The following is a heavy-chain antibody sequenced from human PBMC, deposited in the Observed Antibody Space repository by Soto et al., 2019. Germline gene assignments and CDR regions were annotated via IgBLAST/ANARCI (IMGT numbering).Heavy chain of an antibody. CDR1: GGTFSSYR. CDR3: VRDSGANFSSG. J-gene: IGHJ4*02. V-gene: IGHV1-69*01. Sequence: QVQLVQSGAEVKKPGSSVKVSCKASGGTFSSYRINWVRQAPGQGLEWVGGIVPIYRTADYAQKFQGRVSISADESARTSYMELRSLNSQDTFGYYWVRDSGANFSSGGGQGTRVIVSS. CDR2: IVPIYRTA. D-gene: IGHD6-25*01.